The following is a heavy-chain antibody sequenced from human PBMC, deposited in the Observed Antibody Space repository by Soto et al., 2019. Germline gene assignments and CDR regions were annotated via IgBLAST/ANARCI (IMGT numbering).Heavy chain of an antibody. J-gene: IGHJ5*02. V-gene: IGHV3-30-3*01. CDR3: ARSAPKWELGGWFDP. CDR2: ISYDGSNK. D-gene: IGHD1-26*01. Sequence: QVQLVESGGGVVQPGRSLRLSCAASGFTFSSYAMHWVRQAPGKGLEWVAVISYDGSNKYYADSVKGRFTISRDNSKNTRYLQMNSLRAEDTAVYYCARSAPKWELGGWFDPWGQGTLVTVSS. CDR1: GFTFSSYA.